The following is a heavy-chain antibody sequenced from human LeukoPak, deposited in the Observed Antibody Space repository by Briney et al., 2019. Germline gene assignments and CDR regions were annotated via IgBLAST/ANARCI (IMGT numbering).Heavy chain of an antibody. Sequence: SQTLSLTCAISGDSVSSNSAAWNWIRQSPSRGLEWLGRTYYRSKWYNDYAVSVKSRITINPDTSKNQFSLKLSSVTAADTAVYYCARVRWLRGWHYGMDVWGQGTTVTVSS. CDR2: TYYRSKWYN. J-gene: IGHJ6*02. V-gene: IGHV6-1*01. CDR1: GDSVSSNSAA. D-gene: IGHD5-12*01. CDR3: ARVRWLRGWHYGMDV.